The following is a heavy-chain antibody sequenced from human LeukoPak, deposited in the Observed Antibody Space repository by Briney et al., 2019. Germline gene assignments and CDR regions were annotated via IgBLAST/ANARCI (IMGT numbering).Heavy chain of an antibody. J-gene: IGHJ6*02. CDR3: ARDPSITMIVVAAYGMDV. CDR2: ISYDGSNK. Sequence: GMSLRLSCGASGFTFSSFGMHWVRQAPGKGLEWVAVISYDGSNKYYADSVKGRFTISRDNSKNTLYLQMNSLRAEDTAVYYCARDPSITMIVVAAYGMDVWGQGTTVTVSS. D-gene: IGHD3-22*01. V-gene: IGHV3-30*03. CDR1: GFTFSSFG.